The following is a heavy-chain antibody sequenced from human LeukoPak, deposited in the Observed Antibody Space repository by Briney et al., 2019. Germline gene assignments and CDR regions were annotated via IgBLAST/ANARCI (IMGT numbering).Heavy chain of an antibody. J-gene: IGHJ5*02. CDR1: GYSFTSYW. Sequence: GESLKISCKGSGYSFTSYWIGWVRQMPGKGLERMGIIYPGDSDTRYSPSFQGQVIISVDKSIKTAYLQWSSLKASDTATYYCTKGLLGRWFDPWGQGTLVTVTS. CDR2: IYPGDSDT. CDR3: TKGLLGRWFDP. D-gene: IGHD3-10*01. V-gene: IGHV5-51*01.